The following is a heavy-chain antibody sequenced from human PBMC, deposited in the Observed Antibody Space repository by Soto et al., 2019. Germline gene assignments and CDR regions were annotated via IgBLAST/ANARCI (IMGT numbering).Heavy chain of an antibody. V-gene: IGHV3-23*01. CDR3: AKVLTIFVVVSIFDY. Sequence: GGSLRLSCAASGFTFSSYAMSWVRQAPGKGLEWDSDISGSSGSTYYAYSVKGRFTISRNNSKNMLYLQINSLRAEDTAVYYCAKVLTIFVVVSIFDYCGQGTMVTVSS. CDR2: ISGSSGST. CDR1: GFTFSSYA. J-gene: IGHJ4*03. D-gene: IGHD3-3*01.